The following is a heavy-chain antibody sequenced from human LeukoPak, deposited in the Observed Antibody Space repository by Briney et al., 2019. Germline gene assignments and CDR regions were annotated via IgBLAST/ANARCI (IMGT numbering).Heavy chain of an antibody. CDR1: GFTFSTYG. D-gene: IGHD2-21*02. CDR3: AKGPCADCYNFDY. CDR2: IRYDGSNK. J-gene: IGHJ4*01. Sequence: GGSLRLSCAASGFTFSTYGMHWVRQAPGKGLEWVAFIRYDGSNKYYADSVKGRVTISRDNSKNTLYLQMNSLKPEDTAVYYCAKGPCADCYNFDYWGQGTLVTVSS. V-gene: IGHV3-30*02.